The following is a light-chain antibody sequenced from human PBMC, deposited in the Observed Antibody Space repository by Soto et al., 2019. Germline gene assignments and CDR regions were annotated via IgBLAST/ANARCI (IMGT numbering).Light chain of an antibody. J-gene: IGLJ2*01. CDR1: SSDVGNYNY. V-gene: IGLV2-8*01. CDR2: DVN. CDR3: SSYSGGNNLL. Sequence: QSALTQPPSPSGSPGQSVTISCTGTSSDVGNYNYVSWYQKHPGKAPKLMIYDVNKRPSGVPDRFSGSKSGNTASLTVSGLEADDEAEYYCSSYSGGNNLLFGGGTKLTVL.